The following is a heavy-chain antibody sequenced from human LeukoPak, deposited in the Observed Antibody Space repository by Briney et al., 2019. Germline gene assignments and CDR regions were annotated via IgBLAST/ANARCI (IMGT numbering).Heavy chain of an antibody. CDR3: GRGGKYYDILTGYYGMDV. CDR2: IYYSGST. J-gene: IGHJ6*04. V-gene: IGHV4-61*01. CDR1: GGSVSSGSYY. Sequence: SETLSLTCTVSGGSVSSGSYYWSWIRQPPGKGLEWIGYIYYSGSTNYNPSLKSRVTISVDTSKNQFSLKLSSVTAADTAVYYCGRGGKYYDILTGYYGMDVWGKGTTVTVSS. D-gene: IGHD3-9*01.